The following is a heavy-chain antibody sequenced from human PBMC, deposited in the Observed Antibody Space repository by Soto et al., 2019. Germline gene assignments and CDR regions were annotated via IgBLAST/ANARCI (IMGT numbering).Heavy chain of an antibody. D-gene: IGHD1-7*01. V-gene: IGHV1-18*01. J-gene: IGHJ4*02. CDR1: GYTFTSYG. Sequence: QVQLVQSGAEVKKPGASVKVSCTASGYTFTSYGVSWVRQAPGQGLEWMGWISGDNGSTNYAQKLQGRVTMTTDTSTRTAYMELMSLRSDDTAVYYCVVAWNWSDYWGQGTLVTVSS. CDR2: ISGDNGST. CDR3: VVAWNWSDY.